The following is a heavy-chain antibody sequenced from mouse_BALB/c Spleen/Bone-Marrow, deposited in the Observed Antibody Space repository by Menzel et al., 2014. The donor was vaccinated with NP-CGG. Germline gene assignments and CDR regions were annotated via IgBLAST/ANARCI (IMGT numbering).Heavy chain of an antibody. J-gene: IGHJ2*01. CDR1: GYTFSSYW. CDR3: ARGDGYYVDFDY. CDR2: ILPGSGST. D-gene: IGHD2-3*01. V-gene: IGHV1-9*01. Sequence: QVQLQQSGAELMKPGASVKISCKATGYTFSSYWIEWVKQRPGHGLEWIGEILPGSGSTNYNEKFKGKATFTADTSSNTAYMQLSSLTSEDSAVYYCARGDGYYVDFDYWGQGTTLTVSS.